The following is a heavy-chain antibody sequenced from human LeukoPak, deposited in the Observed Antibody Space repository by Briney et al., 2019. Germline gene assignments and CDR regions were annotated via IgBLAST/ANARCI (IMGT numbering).Heavy chain of an antibody. D-gene: IGHD3-9*01. J-gene: IGHJ4*02. Sequence: SETLSLTCTVSGGSISSSSYYWGWIRQPPGKGLEWIGSIYYSGSTYYNPSLKSRVTISVDTSKNQFSLKLSSVTAADTAVYYCARYLDILTGYHFDHWGQGTLVTVSS. V-gene: IGHV4-39*07. CDR1: GGSISSSSYY. CDR2: IYYSGST. CDR3: ARYLDILTGYHFDH.